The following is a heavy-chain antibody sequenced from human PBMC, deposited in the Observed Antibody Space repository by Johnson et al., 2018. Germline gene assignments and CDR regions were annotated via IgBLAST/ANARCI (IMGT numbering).Heavy chain of an antibody. CDR2: ISHSAYYT. J-gene: IGHJ3*02. D-gene: IGHD3-22*01. Sequence: EVQLVESGGGLVQPGGSLRLSCAASGFSFSAYAMSWLRQAPGEGLEWVSGISHSAYYTYYADSVKGRFTVSSENSKNTLDLQMNSVRDDETAVYYCAKHYYDRGAGIDWGDAFDSWGQGTMVIVSS. V-gene: IGHV3-23*04. CDR1: GFSFSAYA. CDR3: AKHYYDRGAGIDWGDAFDS.